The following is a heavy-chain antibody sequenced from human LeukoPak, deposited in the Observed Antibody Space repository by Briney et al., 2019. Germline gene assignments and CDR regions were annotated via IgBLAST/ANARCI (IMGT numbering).Heavy chain of an antibody. D-gene: IGHD6-19*01. J-gene: IGHJ6*02. V-gene: IGHV3-9*01. Sequence: PGGSLRLSCAASGFTFDDYAMFWVRQAPGMGLEWVSGISWNSNNIGYAASVKGRFTISRDNAKNSLYLQMNSLRAEDTAFYYCARGNRDSSGFYYYYGMDVWGQGTTVNVSS. CDR1: GFTFDDYA. CDR2: ISWNSNNI. CDR3: ARGNRDSSGFYYYYGMDV.